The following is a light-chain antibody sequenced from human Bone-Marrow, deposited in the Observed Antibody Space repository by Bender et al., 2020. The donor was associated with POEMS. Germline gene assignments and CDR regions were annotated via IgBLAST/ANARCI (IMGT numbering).Light chain of an antibody. Sequence: SYELTQPPSVSVSPGQTARITCSGHALPKQYAHWYQQKPGQAPVLVIYKGSGRPSGIPERFSGSSSGTTVTLIISGVQAEDEADYYCQSADSNGFYVFGTGTKVTVL. V-gene: IGLV3-25*03. J-gene: IGLJ1*01. CDR2: KGS. CDR1: ALPKQY. CDR3: QSADSNGFYV.